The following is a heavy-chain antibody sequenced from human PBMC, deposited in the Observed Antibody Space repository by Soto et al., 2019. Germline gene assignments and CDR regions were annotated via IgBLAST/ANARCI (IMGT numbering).Heavy chain of an antibody. CDR2: MFTDVSTT. CDR3: AIQAHHDYRRRLGYYGMDV. CDR1: GFSFSGFW. D-gene: IGHD4-4*01. Sequence: GGSLRLSCAASGFSFSGFWMHWVRQAPGKGLVWVSRMFTDVSTTYYADSVKGRFTISRDNAKNSLYLQMNSLRDEDTAVYYCAIQAHHDYRRRLGYYGMDVWGQGTTVTV. J-gene: IGHJ6*02. V-gene: IGHV3-74*01.